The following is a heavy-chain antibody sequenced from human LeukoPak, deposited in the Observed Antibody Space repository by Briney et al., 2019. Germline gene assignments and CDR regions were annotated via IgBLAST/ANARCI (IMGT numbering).Heavy chain of an antibody. CDR1: GFTFSSYG. J-gene: IGHJ6*02. D-gene: IGHD2-2*01. Sequence: GRSLRLSCAASGFTFSSYGMHWVRQAPGKGLEWVAVMSYDGSNKYYADSVKGRFTISRDNSKNTLYLQMNSLRAEDTAVYYCAKDRLYCSSTSCYYYYYGMDVWGQGTTVTVSS. V-gene: IGHV3-30*18. CDR3: AKDRLYCSSTSCYYYYYGMDV. CDR2: MSYDGSNK.